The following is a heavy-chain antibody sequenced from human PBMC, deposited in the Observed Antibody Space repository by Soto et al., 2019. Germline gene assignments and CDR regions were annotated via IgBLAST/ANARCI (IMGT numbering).Heavy chain of an antibody. V-gene: IGHV4-59*01. J-gene: IGHJ4*02. CDR2: IYYSGST. Sequence: SETLSLTCTVSGGSISSYYWSWIRQPPGKGLEWIGYIYYSGSTNYNPSLKSRVTISVDTSKNQFSLKLSSVTAADTAVYYCAGFYDSSGYVPFWSDYWRQGTLVTVSS. D-gene: IGHD3-22*01. CDR1: GGSISSYY. CDR3: AGFYDSSGYVPFWSDY.